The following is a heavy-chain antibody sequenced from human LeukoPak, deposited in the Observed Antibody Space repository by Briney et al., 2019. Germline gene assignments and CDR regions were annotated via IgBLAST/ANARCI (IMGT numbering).Heavy chain of an antibody. Sequence: GGSLRLSCAASGFTFSTYSMNWVRQAPGKGLEWVSTISRWSTYIYYAGSVEGRFTISRDNGKNAFYLQMNSLTAEDTAVYYCTRDLSLGNPGGFDYWGQGTLVTVSS. CDR3: TRDLSLGNPGGFDY. V-gene: IGHV3-21*01. CDR2: ISRWSTYI. CDR1: GFTFSTYS. J-gene: IGHJ4*02. D-gene: IGHD3-16*01.